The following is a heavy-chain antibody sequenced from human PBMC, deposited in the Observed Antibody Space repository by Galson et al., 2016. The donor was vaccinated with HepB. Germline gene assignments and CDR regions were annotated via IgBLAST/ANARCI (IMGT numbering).Heavy chain of an antibody. V-gene: IGHV3-30*03. J-gene: IGHJ4*02. CDR1: GFTFIFYG. CDR2: ISYYGSKT. CDR3: RQRARSDY. Sequence: SLRLSCAASGFTFIFYGMHWVRQAPGKGLEWVTLISYYGSKTFDADSPRGRFTISRDNSKNTLFLQMDSLKAEDTARTPRRQRARSDYWGPGNPGHRLL.